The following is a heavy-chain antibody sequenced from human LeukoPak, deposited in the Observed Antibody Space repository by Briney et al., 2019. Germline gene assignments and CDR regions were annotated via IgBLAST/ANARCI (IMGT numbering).Heavy chain of an antibody. V-gene: IGHV3-13*01. Sequence: GGSLRLSCAASGFTFSSYDMHWVRQATGKGLEWVSAIGTVDDTYYPGSVKGRFTISRENAKNSLYLQMNSLRAGDTAVYYCARGSRLSSGWSFYFDYWGQGTLVTVSS. CDR3: ARGSRLSSGWSFYFDY. CDR1: GFTFSSYD. J-gene: IGHJ4*02. D-gene: IGHD6-19*01. CDR2: IGTVDDT.